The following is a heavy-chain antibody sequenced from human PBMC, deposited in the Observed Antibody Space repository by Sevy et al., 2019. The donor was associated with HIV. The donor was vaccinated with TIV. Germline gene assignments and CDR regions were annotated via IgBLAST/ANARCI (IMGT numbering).Heavy chain of an antibody. CDR3: ARVVLYYDANYCDF. CDR2: ISGSSGTI. D-gene: IGHD3-22*01. V-gene: IGHV3-48*02. Sequence: GGSLRLSCAASGFSFSQYSMNWVRQAPGKGLGWLSYISGSSGTIYYAGSVKGRFTISRDNAKNSVYLQMNSLRDEDSAVYYCARVVLYYDANYCDFWGQGALVTVSS. J-gene: IGHJ4*02. CDR1: GFSFSQYS.